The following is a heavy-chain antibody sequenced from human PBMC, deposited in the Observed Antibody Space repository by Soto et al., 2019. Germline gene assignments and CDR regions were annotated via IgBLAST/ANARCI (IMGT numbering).Heavy chain of an antibody. CDR1: GFTVSSKY. CDR2: LQSGGPT. V-gene: IGHV3-66*01. D-gene: IGHD2-15*01. J-gene: IGHJ6*04. Sequence: EVHLVESGGGLVQPGGSLRLSCAASGFTVSSKYMSWVRQAPGKGLEWASLLQSGGPTYYADSVPGRFTISRDTSENTRHLQMDSLVAEDTAVYYCARDDGLCDVGRCYGVPLEVCGKGTTVTVSS. CDR3: ARDDGLCDVGRCYGVPLEV.